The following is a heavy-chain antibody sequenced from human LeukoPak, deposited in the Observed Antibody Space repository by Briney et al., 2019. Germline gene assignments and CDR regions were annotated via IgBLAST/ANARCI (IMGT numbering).Heavy chain of an antibody. CDR1: GGSISSSSYY. D-gene: IGHD2-15*01. V-gene: IGHV4-39*01. CDR2: IYYSGST. CDR3: ARQGYCSGGSCYGDFDY. J-gene: IGHJ4*02. Sequence: SETLSLTCTVSGGSISSSSYYWGWIRQPPGKGREWIGSIYYSGSTYYNPSLKSRVTISVDTSKNQFSLKLSSVTAADTAVYYCARQGYCSGGSCYGDFDYWGQGTLVTVSS.